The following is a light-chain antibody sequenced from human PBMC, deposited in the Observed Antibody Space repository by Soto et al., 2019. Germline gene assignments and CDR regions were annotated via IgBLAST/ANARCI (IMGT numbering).Light chain of an antibody. V-gene: IGKV1-39*01. Sequence: DIQMTQSPSSLSASVGDRVTITCRASQSIRSYLNWYQQKPGNAPNLLIYAASSLQSGAPSRFSGSGSGTDFTLTISNLQPEDFATYYCQQTYSVPQAFGGGTKVEIK. CDR2: AAS. J-gene: IGKJ4*01. CDR1: QSIRSY. CDR3: QQTYSVPQA.